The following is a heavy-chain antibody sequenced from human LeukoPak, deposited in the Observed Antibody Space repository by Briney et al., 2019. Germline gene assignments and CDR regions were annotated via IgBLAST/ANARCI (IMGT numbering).Heavy chain of an antibody. J-gene: IGHJ6*03. CDR2: IDHSGST. CDR3: AREALRITIFGVVNINLYYYYMDV. V-gene: IGHV4-34*01. D-gene: IGHD3-3*01. CDR1: GGSFSGYY. Sequence: SETLSLTCAVYGGSFSGYYWSWIRQPPGKGLEWIGEIDHSGSTNYNPSLKSRVTMSVDTSKNQFSLKLSSVTAADTAVYYCAREALRITIFGVVNINLYYYYMDVWGKGTTVTVSS.